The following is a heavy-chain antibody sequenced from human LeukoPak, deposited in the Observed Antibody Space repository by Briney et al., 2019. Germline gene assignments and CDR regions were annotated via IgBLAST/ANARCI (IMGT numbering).Heavy chain of an antibody. Sequence: SETLSLTCSVSGYSISSGYYWGWIRQPPGKGLEWIGSVFHSGITYYKPSLKSRVTILVDTSKNQFSLKLTSVTAADTAVYYCARTTEAHSWQTRYYSYYMDVWGKGTTVTVSS. CDR1: GYSISSGYY. CDR3: ARTTEAHSWQTRYYSYYMDV. V-gene: IGHV4-38-2*02. CDR2: VFHSGIT. D-gene: IGHD6-13*01. J-gene: IGHJ6*03.